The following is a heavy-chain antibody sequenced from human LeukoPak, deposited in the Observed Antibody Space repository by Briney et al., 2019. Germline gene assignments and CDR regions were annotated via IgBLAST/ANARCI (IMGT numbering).Heavy chain of an antibody. J-gene: IGHJ4*02. CDR2: ISYDGSNK. V-gene: IGHV3-30*04. Sequence: GRSLRLSCAASGFTFSSYAMHWVRQAPGKGLEWVAVISYDGSNKYYADSVKGRFTISTDNSKNTLYLQMNSLRAEDTAVYYCARGRVRYCSGGSCPKVYCFDYWGQGTLVTVSS. D-gene: IGHD2-15*01. CDR3: ARGRVRYCSGGSCPKVYCFDY. CDR1: GFTFSSYA.